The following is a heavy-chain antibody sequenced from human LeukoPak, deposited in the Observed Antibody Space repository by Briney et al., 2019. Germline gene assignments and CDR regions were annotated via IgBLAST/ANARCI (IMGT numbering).Heavy chain of an antibody. CDR1: GFTFNTHG. D-gene: IGHD5-12*01. Sequence: PGRSLRLSCAASGFTFNTHGMHWVRQAPGKGLEWVAIISYDGSNNYYADSVKGRFTISRDNSKNTLYLQMNSLRGEDTAVYYCAKDQGAYDPEYYFDYWGQGTLVTVSS. V-gene: IGHV3-30*18. CDR3: AKDQGAYDPEYYFDY. CDR2: ISYDGSNN. J-gene: IGHJ4*02.